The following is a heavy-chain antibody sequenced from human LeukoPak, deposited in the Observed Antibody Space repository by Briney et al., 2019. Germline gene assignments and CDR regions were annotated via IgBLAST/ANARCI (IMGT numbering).Heavy chain of an antibody. D-gene: IGHD3-22*01. CDR1: GDSISSGSYY. CDR2: IHTSGRT. J-gene: IGHJ4*02. CDR3: ARGVTYYYDGSGYLY. Sequence: SQTLSLTCTVSGDSISSGSYYWSWIRQPAGKGLEGIGRIHTSGRTNYNPSLKSRVTISADTSKNQFSLKLSSVTATDTAVYYCARGVTYYYDGSGYLYWGQGTLVTVSS. V-gene: IGHV4-61*02.